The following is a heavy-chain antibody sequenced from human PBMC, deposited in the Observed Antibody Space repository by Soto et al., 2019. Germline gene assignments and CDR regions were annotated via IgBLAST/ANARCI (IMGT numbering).Heavy chain of an antibody. Sequence: EVQLVETGGSLIQPGGSLRLSCAVSGFTVRSSYMSWVRQAPGKGLEWVSIIYSSGNTYYADSVKGRFTMSRDTSNNTVFLQMSSLRAEDTAVYYCARVSSPFGYWGQGTLVTVSS. CDR3: ARVSSPFGY. J-gene: IGHJ4*02. CDR1: GFTVRSSY. CDR2: IYSSGNT. D-gene: IGHD3-16*01. V-gene: IGHV3-53*02.